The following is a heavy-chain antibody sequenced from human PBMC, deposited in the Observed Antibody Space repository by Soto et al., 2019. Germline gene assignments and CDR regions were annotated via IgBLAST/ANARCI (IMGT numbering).Heavy chain of an antibody. D-gene: IGHD6-6*01. J-gene: IGHJ4*02. CDR3: ARALPRIAASREGDY. Sequence: QVQLVQSGAEVKKPGASVKVSCKASGYTFTSYYMHWVRQAPGQGPEWVGIINPSGGSTSYAQNCQGRITMPSDTSTNTGYMELSSLRSDDTAVYYCARALPRIAASREGDYWGQGTLVTVSS. CDR2: INPSGGST. V-gene: IGHV1-46*01. CDR1: GYTFTSYY.